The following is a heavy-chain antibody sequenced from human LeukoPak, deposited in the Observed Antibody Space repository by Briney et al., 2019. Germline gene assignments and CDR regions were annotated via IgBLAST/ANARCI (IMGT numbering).Heavy chain of an antibody. CDR1: GGSISSGSYY. CDR3: ARMSYYYVSSGYYPVWYFDY. D-gene: IGHD3-22*01. Sequence: SETLSLTCTVSGGSISSGSYYWSWIRQPAGKGLEWIGRIYTSGSTNYNPSLKSRVTISVDTSKNQFSLKLSSVTAADTALYYCARMSYYYVSSGYYPVWYFDYWGQGTLVTVSS. CDR2: IYTSGST. J-gene: IGHJ4*02. V-gene: IGHV4-61*02.